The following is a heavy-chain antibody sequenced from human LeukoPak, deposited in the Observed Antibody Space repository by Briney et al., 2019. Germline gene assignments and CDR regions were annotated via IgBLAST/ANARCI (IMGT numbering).Heavy chain of an antibody. J-gene: IGHJ5*02. Sequence: GGSLRLSCAASGFTVSSNYMSWVRQAPGKGLEWVSVIYSGGSTYYADSVKGRFTISRDNSKNTLYLQMNSLRAEDTAVYYCAVHRTLASGSLNWFDPWGQGTLVTVSS. D-gene: IGHD1-26*01. CDR3: AVHRTLASGSLNWFDP. CDR2: IYSGGST. CDR1: GFTVSSNY. V-gene: IGHV3-66*01.